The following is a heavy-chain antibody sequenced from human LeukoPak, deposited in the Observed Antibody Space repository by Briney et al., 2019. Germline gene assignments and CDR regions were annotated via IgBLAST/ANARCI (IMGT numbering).Heavy chain of an antibody. V-gene: IGHV1-46*01. CDR3: ARAATVVTRGGWWFDP. CDR2: INPSGGST. J-gene: IGHJ5*02. Sequence: ASVKVSCKASGYTFTSYYMHWVRQAPGQGLEWMGIINPSGGSTGYAQKFQGRVTMTRDTSTSTVYMELSSLRSEDTAVYYCARAATVVTRGGWWFDPWGQGTLVTVSS. CDR1: GYTFTSYY. D-gene: IGHD4-23*01.